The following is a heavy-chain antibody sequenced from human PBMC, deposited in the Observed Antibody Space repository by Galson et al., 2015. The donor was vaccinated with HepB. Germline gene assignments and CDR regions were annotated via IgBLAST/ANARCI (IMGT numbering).Heavy chain of an antibody. CDR3: ARQDTYYDSSGYYKEDAFDI. CDR1: GFTFSSYW. J-gene: IGHJ3*02. D-gene: IGHD3-22*01. Sequence: SLRLSCAASGFTFSSYWMHWVRQAPGKGLVWVSRINSDGSSTSYADSVKGRFTISRDNAKNTLYLQMNSLRAEDTAVYYCARQDTYYDSSGYYKEDAFDIWGQGTMVTVSS. V-gene: IGHV3-74*01. CDR2: INSDGSST.